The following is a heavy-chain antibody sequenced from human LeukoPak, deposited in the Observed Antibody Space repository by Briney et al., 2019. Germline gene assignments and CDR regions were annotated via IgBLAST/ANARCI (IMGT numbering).Heavy chain of an antibody. CDR3: ARVPGRPAAVFDY. CDR1: GGSLSGYS. D-gene: IGHD2-2*01. V-gene: IGHV4-34*01. CDR2: LNHSGST. Sequence: SETLSLTCAVYGGSLSGYSWSWIRQPPGKGLEWIGELNHSGSTNYNPSLKSRVTISVDTSKNQFSLKLSTVTAADSAFYYCARVPGRPAAVFDYWGQGTLVTVSS. J-gene: IGHJ4*02.